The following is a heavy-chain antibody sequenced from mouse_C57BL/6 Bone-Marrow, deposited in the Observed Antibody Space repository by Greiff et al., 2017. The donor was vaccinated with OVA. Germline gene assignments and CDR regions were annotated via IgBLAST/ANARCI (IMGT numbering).Heavy chain of an antibody. CDR2: IDPENGDT. D-gene: IGHD1-1*01. CDR3: TTLVEGY. V-gene: IGHV14-4*01. CDR1: GFNIKDDY. J-gene: IGHJ2*01. Sequence: EVQLQESGAELVRPGASVKLSCTASGFNIKDDYMHWVKQRPEQGLEWIGWIDPENGDTEYASKFQGKATITADTSSNTAYLQLSSLTSEDTAVYYCTTLVEGYWGQGTTLTVSS.